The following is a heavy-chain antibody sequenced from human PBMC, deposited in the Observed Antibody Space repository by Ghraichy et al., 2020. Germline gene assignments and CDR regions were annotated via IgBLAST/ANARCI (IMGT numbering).Heavy chain of an antibody. CDR1: GFTFNTYA. D-gene: IGHD3-16*02. CDR2: ITGSGDST. V-gene: IGHV3-23*01. Sequence: GGSLRLSCAASGFTFNTYAMSWVRQAPGKGLEWVSAITGSGDSTYYADSVKGRFTISRDQSKNTLYLQMNSLRAEDTAVYYCATMGGGLAWRSYRGYHFDYWGQGTLVTVSS. CDR3: ATMGGGLAWRSYRGYHFDY. J-gene: IGHJ4*01.